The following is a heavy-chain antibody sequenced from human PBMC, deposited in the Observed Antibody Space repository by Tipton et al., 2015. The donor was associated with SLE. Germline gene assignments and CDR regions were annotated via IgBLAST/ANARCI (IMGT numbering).Heavy chain of an antibody. D-gene: IGHD3-3*01. CDR2: VYYSGST. CDR3: ARLSIFDVWFDP. J-gene: IGHJ5*02. Sequence: TLSLTCTVSGDSVTSSTYFWGWIRQPPGKGLEWIGNVYYSGSTSYNPSLKRRVTLSVDTSKNQFSLKLTSVTAADTAVYYCARLSIFDVWFDPWGHGALVTVSS. CDR1: GDSVTSSTYF. V-gene: IGHV4-39*07.